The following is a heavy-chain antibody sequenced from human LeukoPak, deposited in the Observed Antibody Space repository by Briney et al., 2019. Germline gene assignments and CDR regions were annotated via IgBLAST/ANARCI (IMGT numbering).Heavy chain of an antibody. Sequence: GRSLRLSCAASGFIFDDFSMFWVRQAPGKGREGVSSITWHGRSTAYADSVRGRFSISRDNARNSLYLQMNSLRPEDTAFYYCTKATTRRVPAARIDSWGQGTLVTVSS. D-gene: IGHD6-13*01. CDR3: TKATTRRVPAARIDS. CDR2: ITWHGRST. V-gene: IGHV3-9*01. CDR1: GFIFDDFS. J-gene: IGHJ4*02.